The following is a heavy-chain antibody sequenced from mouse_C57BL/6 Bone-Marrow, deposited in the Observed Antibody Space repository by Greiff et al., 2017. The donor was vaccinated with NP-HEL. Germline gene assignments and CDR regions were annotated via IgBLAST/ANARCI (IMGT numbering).Heavy chain of an antibody. V-gene: IGHV1-19*01. CDR2: INPYNGGT. CDR1: GYTFTDYY. J-gene: IGHJ2*01. CDR3: ARGLRRYYFDY. Sequence: EVQLQQSGPVLVKPGASVKMSCKASGYTFTDYYMNWVKQSHGKSLEWIGVINPYNGGTSYNQKFKGKATLTVDKSSSTAYMELNSLTSEDSAVYYWARGLRRYYFDYWGQGTTLTVSS. D-gene: IGHD1-1*01.